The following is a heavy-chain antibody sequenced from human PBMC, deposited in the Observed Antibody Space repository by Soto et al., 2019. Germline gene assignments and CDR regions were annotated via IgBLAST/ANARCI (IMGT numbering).Heavy chain of an antibody. CDR1: GFTFSSYW. D-gene: IGHD3-9*01. V-gene: IGHV3-23*01. CDR2: ISGSGGST. J-gene: IGHJ4*02. CDR3: AKDILTGYKAFDY. Sequence: PGGSLRLSCAASGFTFSSYWMHWVRQAPGKGLEWVSAISGSGGSTYYADSVKGRFTISRDNSKNTLYLQMNSLRAEDTAVYYCAKDILTGYKAFDYWGQGTLVTVSS.